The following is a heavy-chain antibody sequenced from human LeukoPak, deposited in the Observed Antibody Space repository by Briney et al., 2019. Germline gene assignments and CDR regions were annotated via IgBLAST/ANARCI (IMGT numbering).Heavy chain of an antibody. CDR1: GYTFTSYY. CDR2: INPSGGST. V-gene: IGHV1-46*01. J-gene: IGHJ4*02. Sequence: ASVKVSCKASGYTFTSYYMHWVRQAPGQGLEWMGIINPSGGSTSYAQKFQGRVTMTRDTSISTAYMELNSLRSDDTAVYYCATDHTDMYTGFDYWGQGTLVTVSS. D-gene: IGHD5-18*01. CDR3: ATDHTDMYTGFDY.